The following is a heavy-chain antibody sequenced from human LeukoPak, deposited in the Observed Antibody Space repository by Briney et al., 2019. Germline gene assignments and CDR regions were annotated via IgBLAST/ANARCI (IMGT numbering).Heavy chain of an antibody. D-gene: IGHD2-2*01. J-gene: IGHJ4*02. CDR3: AKDRDIVVVPATFPDY. V-gene: IGHV3-23*01. CDR2: ISGSGGST. CDR1: GFTFSSYA. Sequence: HTGGSLRLSCAASGFTFSSYAMSWVRQAPGKGLEWVSAISGSGGSTYYADSVKGRFTISRDNSKNTLYLQMNSLRAEDTAVYYCAKDRDIVVVPATFPDYWGQGTLATVSS.